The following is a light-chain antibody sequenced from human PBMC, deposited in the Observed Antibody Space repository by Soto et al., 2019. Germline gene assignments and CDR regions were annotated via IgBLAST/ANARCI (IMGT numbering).Light chain of an antibody. CDR2: GAS. J-gene: IGKJ5*01. CDR1: QSVSSN. V-gene: IGKV3-15*01. CDR3: QQYNNWPRT. Sequence: EIVLTLSPGTLSLSPGERATLSCRASQSVSSNLAWYQQKPGQAPRLLIYGASTRATGIPARFSGSGSGTEFTLTISSLQSEDFAVYYCQQYNNWPRTFGQGTRLEIK.